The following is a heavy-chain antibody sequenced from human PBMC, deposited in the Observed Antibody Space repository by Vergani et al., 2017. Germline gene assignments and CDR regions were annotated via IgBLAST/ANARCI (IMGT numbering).Heavy chain of an antibody. CDR1: GFTFDDYA. V-gene: IGHV3-9*01. J-gene: IGHJ3*02. Sequence: EVQLVESGGGLVQPGRSLRLSCAASGFTFDDYAMHWVRQAPGKGLEWVSGISWNSGSIGYADSVKGRFTISSDNAKNSLYLQMNSLRAEDTALYYCAKDKHSSSWPDAFDIWGQGTMVTVSS. D-gene: IGHD6-13*01. CDR2: ISWNSGSI. CDR3: AKDKHSSSWPDAFDI.